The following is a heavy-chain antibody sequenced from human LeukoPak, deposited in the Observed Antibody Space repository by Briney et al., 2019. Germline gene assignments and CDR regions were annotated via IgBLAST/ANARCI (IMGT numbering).Heavy chain of an antibody. V-gene: IGHV4-30-2*01. Sequence: SETLSLTCAVSGASISSVGYSWSWIRQPPGRGLEWIGSIYQSGSTYYNPSLKSRVTMSVDRSKNQFSLNLTSVTAADTAVYYCASYKPDYYDSSGYYPVEDYWGQGTLVTVSS. CDR2: IYQSGST. CDR1: GASISSVGYS. J-gene: IGHJ4*02. CDR3: ASYKPDYYDSSGYYPVEDY. D-gene: IGHD3-22*01.